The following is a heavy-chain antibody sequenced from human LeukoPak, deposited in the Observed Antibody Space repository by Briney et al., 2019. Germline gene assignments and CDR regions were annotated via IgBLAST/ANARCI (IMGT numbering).Heavy chain of an antibody. D-gene: IGHD3-22*01. CDR2: ISYDGSNK. Sequence: PGGSLRLSCAASGFTFSSYGMHWVRQAPGKGLEWVAVISYDGSNKYYADSVKGRFTISRDNSKNTLYLQMNSLRAEDTAVYYCAKDSSGQGFNYWGQGTLVTVSS. CDR1: GFTFSSYG. V-gene: IGHV3-30*18. J-gene: IGHJ4*02. CDR3: AKDSSGQGFNY.